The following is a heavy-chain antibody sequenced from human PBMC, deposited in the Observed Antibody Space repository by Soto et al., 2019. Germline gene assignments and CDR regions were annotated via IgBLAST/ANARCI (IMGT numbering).Heavy chain of an antibody. D-gene: IGHD3-9*01. CDR1: GGSISSSSYY. V-gene: IGHV4-39*01. J-gene: IGHJ5*02. CDR3: ARQHGNSYYDILTGYYKSGWFDP. Sequence: PSETLSLTCTVSGGSISSSSYYWGWIRQPPGKGLEWIGSIYYSGSTYYNPSLKSRVTISVDTSKNQFSLKLSSVTAADTAVYYCARQHGNSYYDILTGYYKSGWFDPWGQGTLVTVSS. CDR2: IYYSGST.